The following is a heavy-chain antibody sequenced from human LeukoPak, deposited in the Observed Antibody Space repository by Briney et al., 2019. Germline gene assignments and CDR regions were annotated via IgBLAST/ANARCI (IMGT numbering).Heavy chain of an antibody. J-gene: IGHJ4*02. CDR2: IYNSGST. Sequence: SETLSLTCTVSGASFSYFYWSWIRQPPGKGLEWIGYIYNSGSTNYNPSLKSRVTISLDTSKNQFSLKLSSATAADTAVYYCARGVVAAAGRTFDFWGQGTLVTVSS. D-gene: IGHD6-13*01. CDR1: GASFSYFY. V-gene: IGHV4-59*01. CDR3: ARGVVAAAGRTFDF.